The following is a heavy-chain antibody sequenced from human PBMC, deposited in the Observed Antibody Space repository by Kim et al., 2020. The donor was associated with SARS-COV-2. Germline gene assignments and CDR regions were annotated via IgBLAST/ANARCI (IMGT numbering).Heavy chain of an antibody. Sequence: NKYYADSVKGRFTISRDNSKNTLYLQMNSMRAEDTAVYYCARYMAFYFDYWGQGTLVTVSS. V-gene: IGHV3-30-3*01. D-gene: IGHD5-12*01. J-gene: IGHJ4*02. CDR2: NK. CDR3: ARYMAFYFDY.